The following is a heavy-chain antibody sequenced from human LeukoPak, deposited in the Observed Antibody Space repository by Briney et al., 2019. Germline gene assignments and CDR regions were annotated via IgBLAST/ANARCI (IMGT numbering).Heavy chain of an antibody. Sequence: SETLSLTCAVYGGSFSGYYWSWIRQPPGKGLEWIGEINHSGSTNYNPSLKSRVTISVDTSKNQFSLKLSSVTAADTAVYYCARDRANDYGDYGGGFDPWGQGTLVTASS. CDR1: GGSFSGYY. CDR2: INHSGST. J-gene: IGHJ5*02. V-gene: IGHV4-34*01. D-gene: IGHD4-17*01. CDR3: ARDRANDYGDYGGGFDP.